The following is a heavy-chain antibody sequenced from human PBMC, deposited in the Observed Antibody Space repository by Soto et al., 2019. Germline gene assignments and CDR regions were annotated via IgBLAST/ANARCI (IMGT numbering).Heavy chain of an antibody. CDR1: GYTFTSFG. CDR2: ISTYNDNT. CDR3: ARDETTGHRSSWYWFDP. V-gene: IGHV1-18*01. J-gene: IGHJ5*02. Sequence: ASVKVSCKASGYTFTSFGISWVRQAPGQGLEWMGWISTYNDNTNYAQKLPGRVTMTTDTSSSTAYMELRSLTSDDTAVYYCARDETTGHRSSWYWFDPWGQGTLVTAPQ. D-gene: IGHD6-13*01.